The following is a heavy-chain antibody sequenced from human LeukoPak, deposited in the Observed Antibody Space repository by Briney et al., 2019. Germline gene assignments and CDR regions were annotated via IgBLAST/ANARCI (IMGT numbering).Heavy chain of an antibody. CDR3: ARSSYSSSSSV. CDR1: GFTVSSNY. J-gene: IGHJ3*01. Sequence: GGSLRLSCAASGFTVSSNYMSWSRQAPGKGLEWVASINSDGSEGYYADVVKGRFTISRDNAKNSLYLQINSLRAEDTAVYYCARSSYSSSSSVWGQGTMVTVSS. D-gene: IGHD6-6*01. CDR2: INSDGSEG. V-gene: IGHV3-7*03.